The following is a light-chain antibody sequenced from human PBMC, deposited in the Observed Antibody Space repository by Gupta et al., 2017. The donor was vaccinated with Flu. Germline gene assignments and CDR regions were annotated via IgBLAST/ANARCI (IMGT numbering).Light chain of an antibody. Sequence: QSALSQPASVTGSPGQSITISCTGSRRDVGGHEYVSWYQQPPGKAPKLLIYEVSNRPSGVSNRFSASKSGNTASLTISGLQAEDEADYYCISFTSATTWVFGGGTRVTVL. V-gene: IGLV2-14*01. CDR3: ISFTSATTWV. J-gene: IGLJ3*02. CDR2: EVS. CDR1: RRDVGGHEY.